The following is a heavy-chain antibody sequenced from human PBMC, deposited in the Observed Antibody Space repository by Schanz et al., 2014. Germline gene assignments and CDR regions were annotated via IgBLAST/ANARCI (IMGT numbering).Heavy chain of an antibody. CDR1: GYSITSGYY. Sequence: QVQLQESGPGLVKASETLSLTCTVFGYSITSGYYWAWIRQPPGKGLEWIGNIYHSGSTNNNPSPKSRVPMQVDPAKKKFPRSLSSVTAADTAVYYCARSPLGYSASGIDPFDIWGQGTMVTVSS. J-gene: IGHJ3*02. CDR2: IYHSGST. D-gene: IGHD4-4*01. CDR3: ARSPLGYSASGIDPFDI. V-gene: IGHV4-38-2*02.